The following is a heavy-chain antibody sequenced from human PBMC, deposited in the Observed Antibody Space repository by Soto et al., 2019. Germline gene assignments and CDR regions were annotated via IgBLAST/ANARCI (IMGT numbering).Heavy chain of an antibody. D-gene: IGHD3-3*01. V-gene: IGHV4-59*04. Sequence: SETLSLTCTVSGGSISSYDWSWIRQPPGKGLEWIAYIFHTGSTFYNSSLKPRVSISVDRSKNQFSLKLKSVTETDTAVYYCARVKVGDLFRFNWFFDLWGRGTLVTVSS. J-gene: IGHJ2*01. CDR2: IFHTGST. CDR3: ARVKVGDLFRFNWFFDL. CDR1: GGSISSYD.